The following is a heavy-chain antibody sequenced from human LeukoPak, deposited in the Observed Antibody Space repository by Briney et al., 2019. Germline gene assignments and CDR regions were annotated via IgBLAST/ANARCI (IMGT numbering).Heavy chain of an antibody. CDR2: IYYSGST. V-gene: IGHV4-39*02. D-gene: IGHD3-10*01. J-gene: IGHJ3*02. Sequence: SETLSLTCTVSGGSISSSSYYWGWIRQPPGKGLEWIGSIYYSGSTYYNPSLKSRVTISVDTSKNQFSLKLSSVTAADTAVYYCARDTHYYGSGSPAFDIWGQGTMATVSS. CDR1: GGSISSSSYY. CDR3: ARDTHYYGSGSPAFDI.